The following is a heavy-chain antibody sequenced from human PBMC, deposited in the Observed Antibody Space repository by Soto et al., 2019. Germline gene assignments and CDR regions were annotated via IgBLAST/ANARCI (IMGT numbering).Heavy chain of an antibody. V-gene: IGHV3-23*01. Sequence: PGGSLRLSXAASGFTFSSYAMTWVRQAPGRGLEWVSAISGTGSPTYYADSVKGRFTISRDNSKNTLYLQMNSLRADDTAVYYCARDMSGGTYNYYYGMDVWGQGTTVTVSS. CDR1: GFTFSSYA. CDR3: ARDMSGGTYNYYYGMDV. D-gene: IGHD1-26*01. J-gene: IGHJ6*02. CDR2: ISGTGSPT.